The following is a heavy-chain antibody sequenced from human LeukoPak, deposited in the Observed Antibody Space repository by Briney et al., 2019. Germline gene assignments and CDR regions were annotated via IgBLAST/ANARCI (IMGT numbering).Heavy chain of an antibody. CDR1: GFTFSGSA. CDR2: IRSKADSYAT. D-gene: IGHD5-18*01. Sequence: PGGSLRLSCAASGFTFSGSAVHWVRQASGKGLEWVGRIRSKADSYATAYAASVKGRVLISRDDSKNTAYLQMNSLKTEDTAVYYCTRRGNSYNDAFDIWGQGTMVTVSS. CDR3: TRRGNSYNDAFDI. J-gene: IGHJ3*02. V-gene: IGHV3-73*01.